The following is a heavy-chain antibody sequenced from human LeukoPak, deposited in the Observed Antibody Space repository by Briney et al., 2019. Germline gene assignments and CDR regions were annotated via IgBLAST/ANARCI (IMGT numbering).Heavy chain of an antibody. CDR2: ISYDGGSK. CDR1: GFTFDNSW. Sequence: GGSLRLSCAASGFTFDNSWIHWVRQAPGRGLEWVAVISYDGGSKFYTDSVKGRFTISRDNSKNTVYLQMNSLRAEDTAVYYCARDGGKAVAGTFDYWGQGTLVTVSS. V-gene: IGHV3-30*03. D-gene: IGHD6-19*01. CDR3: ARDGGKAVAGTFDY. J-gene: IGHJ4*02.